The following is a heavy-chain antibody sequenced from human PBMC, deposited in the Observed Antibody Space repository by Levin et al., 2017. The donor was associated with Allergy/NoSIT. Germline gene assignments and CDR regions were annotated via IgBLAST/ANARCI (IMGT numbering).Heavy chain of an antibody. V-gene: IGHV1-2*02. CDR1: GYTFTGYY. CDR2: INPNSGGT. D-gene: IGHD3-22*01. J-gene: IGHJ4*02. CDR3: ARDPINYYDSSGSDY. Sequence: GASVKVSCKASGYTFTGYYMHWVRQAPGQGLEWMGWINPNSGGTNYAQKFQGRVTMTRDTSISTAYMELSRLRSDDTAVYYCARDPINYYDSSGSDYWGQGTLVTVSS.